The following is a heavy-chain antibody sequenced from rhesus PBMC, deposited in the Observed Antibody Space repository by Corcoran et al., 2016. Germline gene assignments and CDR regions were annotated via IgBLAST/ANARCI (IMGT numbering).Heavy chain of an antibody. V-gene: IGHV4S19*01. Sequence: QVQLQESGPGLVKPSETLSLTCAVSGGSISSSNWWSWIRQPPGNGLEWIGYISGSSGSTYYNPSLKMRVTISKDTAKSQFSLKLSSLTAADTAVYYCARVQDWDWLLTLDYWGQGVLVTVSS. CDR2: ISGSSGST. CDR1: GGSISSSNW. CDR3: ARVQDWDWLLTLDY. J-gene: IGHJ4*01. D-gene: IGHD3-3*01.